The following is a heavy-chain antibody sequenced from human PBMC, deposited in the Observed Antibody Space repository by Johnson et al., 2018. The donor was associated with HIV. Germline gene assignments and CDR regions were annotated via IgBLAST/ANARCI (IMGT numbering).Heavy chain of an antibody. J-gene: IGHJ3*02. CDR1: GFSVSNYY. CDR3: ARACRDGYTWDVYDI. CDR2: LFSDGTP. D-gene: IGHD5-24*01. Sequence: VQLVESGGGLVQPGGSLRLSCAASGFSVSNYYMSWVRQAPGKGLEWVSVLFSDGTPYYADSVKGRFTISRDNSKNTLFLQMNSLRAEDTAVFSCARACRDGYTWDVYDIWGQGTMVTVSS. V-gene: IGHV3-66*01.